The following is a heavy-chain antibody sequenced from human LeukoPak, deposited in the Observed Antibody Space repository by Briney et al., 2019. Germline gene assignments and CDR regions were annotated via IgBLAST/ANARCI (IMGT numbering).Heavy chain of an antibody. D-gene: IGHD1-26*01. CDR2: IIPIFGKA. J-gene: IGHJ5*02. CDR3: AMPPGLLSSGWFDP. V-gene: IGHV1-69*06. CDR1: GCTFSSYA. Sequence: ASVNVSCKASGCTFSSYAISWVRQAPGQGLEWMGGIIPIFGKANYAQKFQGRLTITADKSTSTAYMELSSLRSEDTAVYYCAMPPGLLSSGWFDPWGQGTLVTVSS.